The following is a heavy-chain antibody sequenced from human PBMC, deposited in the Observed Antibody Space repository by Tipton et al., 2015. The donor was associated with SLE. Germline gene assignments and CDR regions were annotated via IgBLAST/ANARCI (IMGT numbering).Heavy chain of an antibody. D-gene: IGHD3-9*01. J-gene: IGHJ6*02. CDR1: GYSISSGYY. CDR2: IYHSGST. V-gene: IGHV4-38-2*02. Sequence: TLSLTCTVSGYSISSGYYWGWIRQPPGKGLEWIGSIYHSGSTYYNPSLKSRVTISVDTSKNQFSLKLSSVTAADTAEYYCARQRVFDNGMDVWGQGTTVTVSS. CDR3: ARQRVFDNGMDV.